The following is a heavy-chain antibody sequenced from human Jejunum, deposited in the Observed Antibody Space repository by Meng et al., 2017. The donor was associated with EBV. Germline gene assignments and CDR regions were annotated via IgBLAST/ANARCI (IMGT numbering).Heavy chain of an antibody. Sequence: VQLQETGPRLEKPSGTLSLTCVVSGGSISDNAWWSWVRQPPGKGLEWLGEIYHGGGTNYNPSLESRVTISVDKSKNQFSLKLNSVTVADTAVYYCAGNGYYALEYWGPGILVTVSS. CDR2: IYHGGGT. CDR3: AGNGYYALEY. J-gene: IGHJ4*02. V-gene: IGHV4-4*02. CDR1: GGSISDNAW. D-gene: IGHD3-22*01.